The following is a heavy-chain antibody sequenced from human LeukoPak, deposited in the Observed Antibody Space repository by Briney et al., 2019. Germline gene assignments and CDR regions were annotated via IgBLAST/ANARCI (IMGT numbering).Heavy chain of an antibody. CDR2: INPTGGST. CDR3: ARGALPPIVVVPAAINAAEYFQH. V-gene: IGHV1-46*01. J-gene: IGHJ1*01. Sequence: GASVKVSCKASGYTFTSYYMHWVRQAPGQGLEWMGIINPTGGSTSYAQKFQGRVTMSRDTSTSTVYMELSSLRSEDTAVYYCARGALPPIVVVPAAINAAEYFQHWGQGTLVTVSS. CDR1: GYTFTSYY. D-gene: IGHD2-2*02.